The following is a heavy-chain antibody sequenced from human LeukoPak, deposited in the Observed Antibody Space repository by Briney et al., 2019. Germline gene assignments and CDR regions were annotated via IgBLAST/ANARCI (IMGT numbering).Heavy chain of an antibody. Sequence: GGSLRLSCAASGFTFSSYGIHWVRQAPGKGLEWVAVISYDGSNKYYADSVKGRFTISRDNSKNTLYLQMNSLRAEDTAVYYCAKDLFGYCSSTSCYAGMDVWGQGTTVTVSS. CDR1: GFTFSSYG. D-gene: IGHD2-2*03. CDR3: AKDLFGYCSSTSCYAGMDV. V-gene: IGHV3-30*18. CDR2: ISYDGSNK. J-gene: IGHJ6*02.